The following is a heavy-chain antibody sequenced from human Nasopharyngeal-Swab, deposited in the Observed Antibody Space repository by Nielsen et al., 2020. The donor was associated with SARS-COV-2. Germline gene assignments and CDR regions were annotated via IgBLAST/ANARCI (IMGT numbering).Heavy chain of an antibody. CDR1: GFTPDYN. D-gene: IGHD1-1*01. V-gene: IGHV3-43*01. CDR2: INGDGDRA. Sequence: GESLKISCAVSGFTPDYNMHWVRHVPGKGLVWVSLINGDGDRASYADSVRGRFVVSRDNSKSSVYLQMHSLRNEDTAFYYCVKDRSDYCSTTTCWSDGFDTWGQGTMVTVSS. CDR3: VKDRSDYCSTTTCWSDGFDT. J-gene: IGHJ3*02.